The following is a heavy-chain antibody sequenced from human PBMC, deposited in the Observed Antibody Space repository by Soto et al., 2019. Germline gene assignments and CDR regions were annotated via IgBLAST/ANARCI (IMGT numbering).Heavy chain of an antibody. J-gene: IGHJ3*01. CDR2: IGSSDI. Sequence: GGSPRLSCAASGFTFSSYWMHWVRQAPGKGLVWVSTIGSSDIYYADSVKGRFTISRDXXXXXXFXQXNXXXAGDXAVYYCAKDHFNGNGVFDGFDVWGQGTMVTVS. CDR3: AKDHFNGNGVFDGFDV. D-gene: IGHD2-8*01. CDR1: GFTFSSYW. V-gene: IGHV3-21*04.